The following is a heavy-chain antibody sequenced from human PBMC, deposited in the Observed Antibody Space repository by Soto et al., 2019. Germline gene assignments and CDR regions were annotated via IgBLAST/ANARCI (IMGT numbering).Heavy chain of an antibody. CDR3: ARAGGLGAVAADY. Sequence: QLQLQESGSGLVKPSQTLSLTCAVSGGSISSGGYSWSWIRQPPGKGLEWIGYIYHSGSTYYNPSLKIRVTISVDSSKNQFSLKLSSVTAADTAVYYCARAGGLGAVAADYWGQGTLVTVSS. CDR1: GGSISSGGYS. J-gene: IGHJ4*02. CDR2: IYHSGST. V-gene: IGHV4-30-2*01. D-gene: IGHD6-19*01.